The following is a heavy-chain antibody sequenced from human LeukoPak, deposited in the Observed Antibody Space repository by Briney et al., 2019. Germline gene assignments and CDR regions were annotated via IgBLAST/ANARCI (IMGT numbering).Heavy chain of an antibody. J-gene: IGHJ4*02. Sequence: ASVKVSCKASGYTFTAYYMHWVRQAPGQGLEWMGIINPSGGSTSYAQKFQGRVTMTRDTSTSTVYMELSSLRSEDTAVYYCAKLGIPGIAVAGGRYYFDYWGQGTLVTVSP. CDR2: INPSGGST. CDR1: GYTFTAYY. CDR3: AKLGIPGIAVAGGRYYFDY. D-gene: IGHD6-19*01. V-gene: IGHV1-46*01.